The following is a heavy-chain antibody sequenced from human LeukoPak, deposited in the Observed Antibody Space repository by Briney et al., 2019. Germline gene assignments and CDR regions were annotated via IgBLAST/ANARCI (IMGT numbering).Heavy chain of an antibody. D-gene: IGHD5-24*01. V-gene: IGHV4-59*08. CDR3: AREEMAGAFDI. CDR1: GGSICSYY. CDR2: IYYSGST. J-gene: IGHJ3*02. Sequence: SETLSLTCTVSGGSICSYYWSWIRQPPGKGLEWIGYIYYSGSTNYNPSLKSRVTISVDTSKNQFSLKLSSVTAADTAVYYCAREEMAGAFDIWGQGTMVTVSS.